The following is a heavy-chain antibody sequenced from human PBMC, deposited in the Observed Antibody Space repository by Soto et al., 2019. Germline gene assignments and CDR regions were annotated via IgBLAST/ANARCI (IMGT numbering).Heavy chain of an antibody. CDR2: IIPIFGTA. CDR1: GGTFSSYA. CDR3: ARGGGETKGYSSSGGYDYFDS. J-gene: IGHJ4*02. Sequence: QVQLVQSGAEVKKPGSSVKVSCKASGGTFSSYAISWVRQAPGQGLEWMGGIIPIFGTANYAQKFQGRVTIPAENPTSTGKGEVNSLKCENTAVFYGARGGGETKGYSSSGGYDYFDSGGKGTLVTVSS. D-gene: IGHD6-13*01. V-gene: IGHV1-69*06.